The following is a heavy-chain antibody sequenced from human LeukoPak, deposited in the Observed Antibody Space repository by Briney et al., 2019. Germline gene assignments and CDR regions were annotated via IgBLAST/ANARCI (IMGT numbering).Heavy chain of an antibody. V-gene: IGHV5-51*01. Sequence: GESLKISCKGSGYSFTSYWIGWVRQMPGKGLEWMGIIYPGDSDTRYSPSFQGQVTISADKSISTAYLQWSSLKASDTAMYYCARHEASGGYCSGGSCYVSAFDIWGQGTMVTVSS. J-gene: IGHJ3*02. D-gene: IGHD2-15*01. CDR2: IYPGDSDT. CDR3: ARHEASGGYCSGGSCYVSAFDI. CDR1: GYSFTSYW.